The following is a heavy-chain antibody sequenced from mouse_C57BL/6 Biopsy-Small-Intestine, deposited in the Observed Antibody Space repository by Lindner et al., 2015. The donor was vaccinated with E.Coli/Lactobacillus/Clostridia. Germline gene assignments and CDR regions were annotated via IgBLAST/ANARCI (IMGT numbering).Heavy chain of an antibody. J-gene: IGHJ2*01. CDR2: ISSGSSII. D-gene: IGHD2-5*01. Sequence: VQLQESGGGLVKPGGSLKLSCAASGFTFSDYGMHWVRQAPEKGLEWVAYISSGSSIIYYAASVKGRFTISRDNAKNTLFLQMTSLRSEDTAMFYCARDSNYEGYYFAYWGQGTTLTVSS. CDR1: GFTFSDYG. V-gene: IGHV5-17*01. CDR3: ARDSNYEGYYFAY.